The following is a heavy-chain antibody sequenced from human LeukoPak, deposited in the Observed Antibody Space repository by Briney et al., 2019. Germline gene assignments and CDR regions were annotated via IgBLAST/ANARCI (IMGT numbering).Heavy chain of an antibody. CDR1: GGSMSSSSYY. CDR2: IYYSGST. CDR3: ARDYYDSSGWGLYYYMDV. V-gene: IGHV4-39*07. J-gene: IGHJ6*03. D-gene: IGHD3-22*01. Sequence: PSETLSLTCTVSGGSMSSSSYYWGWIRQPPGKGLEWIGTIYYSGSTDYNASLKSRVTISLDTSKNQFSLKLSSVTAADTAVYYCARDYYDSSGWGLYYYMDVWGKGTTVTVSS.